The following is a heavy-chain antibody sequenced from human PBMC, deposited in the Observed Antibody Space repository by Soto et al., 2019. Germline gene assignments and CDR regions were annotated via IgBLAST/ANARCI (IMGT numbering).Heavy chain of an antibody. V-gene: IGHV1-2*04. CDR3: ARAKHGGYYYMDV. CDR2: INPNSGGT. D-gene: IGHD2-15*01. J-gene: IGHJ6*03. CDR1: GYTFTGYY. Sequence: QVQLVQSGAEVKKPGASVKVSCKASGYTFTGYYMHWVRQAPGQGLEWMGWINPNSGGTNYAQTFQGWVTITRDPSISTDYMELSRLGSDDTAVYYCARAKHGGYYYMDVWGKGTTVTVSS.